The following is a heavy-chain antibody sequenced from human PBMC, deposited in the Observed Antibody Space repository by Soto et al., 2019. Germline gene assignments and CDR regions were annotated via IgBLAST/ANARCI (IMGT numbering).Heavy chain of an antibody. CDR3: ARSRTTVTPSGFQH. CDR1: GGSIRSSSYY. CDR2: IYYSGST. D-gene: IGHD4-17*01. V-gene: IGHV4-39*07. Sequence: SETLSLTCTVSGGSIRSSSYYWGWIRQPPGKGLEWVGSIYYSGSTYYNPSLKSRVIISVDTSKTQFSLKLSSVTAADTAVYYCARSRTTVTPSGFQHWGQGTLVTVSS. J-gene: IGHJ1*01.